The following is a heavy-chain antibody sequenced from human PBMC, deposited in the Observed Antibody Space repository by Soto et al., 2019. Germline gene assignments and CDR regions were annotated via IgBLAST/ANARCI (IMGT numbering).Heavy chain of an antibody. J-gene: IGHJ4*02. Sequence: PLETLSLTCTVSGGSISSSSYYWGWIRQHPGKGLEWIGSIYYSGSTYYNPSLKSRVTISVDTSKNQFSLKLSSVTAADTAVYYCARSILLFLEWLLYDGFDYWGQGTLVTVSS. CDR1: GGSISSSSYY. V-gene: IGHV4-39*01. D-gene: IGHD3-3*01. CDR2: IYYSGST. CDR3: ARSILLFLEWLLYDGFDY.